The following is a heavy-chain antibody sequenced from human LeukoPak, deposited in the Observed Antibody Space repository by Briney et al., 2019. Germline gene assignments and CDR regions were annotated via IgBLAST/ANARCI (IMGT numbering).Heavy chain of an antibody. J-gene: IGHJ2*01. CDR3: AKFLIAAAGNFDL. V-gene: IGHV3-30*02. CDR2: IRYDGSNK. CDR1: GFSFSSYA. D-gene: IGHD6-13*01. Sequence: GGSLRLSCAASGFSFSSYAMSWVRQAPGKGLEWVAFIRYDGSNKYYADSVKGRFTISRDNSKNTLYLQMNSLRAEDTAVYYCAKFLIAAAGNFDLWGRGTLVTVSS.